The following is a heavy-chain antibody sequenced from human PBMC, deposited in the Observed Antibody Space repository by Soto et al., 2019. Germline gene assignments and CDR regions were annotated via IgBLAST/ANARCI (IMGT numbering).Heavy chain of an antibody. CDR2: IHYSGST. J-gene: IGHJ5*02. CDR1: GGSISNKRYY. CDR3: ARHVSLGYCTPPSCDLFSWFDA. D-gene: IGHD2-2*01. Sequence: SETLSLTCTVSGGSISNKRYYWGWIRQPPGKGLEWIGSIHYSGSTYDNPSPKSRVPISVDTSKNKLSLKMKSVNDADTAVYYCARHVSLGYCTPPSCDLFSWFDACGQGPQVT. V-gene: IGHV4-39*01.